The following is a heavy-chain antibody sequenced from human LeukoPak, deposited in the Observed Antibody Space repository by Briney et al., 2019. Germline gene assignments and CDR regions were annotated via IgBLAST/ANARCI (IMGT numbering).Heavy chain of an antibody. Sequence: PGGSLRLSCAASGFTFTTYWMSWVRQAPGKGLEWVANIQQDGTEKYYADSVKGRFTISRDNAKNSLYLQMNSLRVEDTAVYYCAKVAKYYYGSETYYLFEHWGQGTLVTVSS. D-gene: IGHD3-10*01. CDR1: GFTFTTYW. V-gene: IGHV3-7*01. CDR3: AKVAKYYYGSETYYLFEH. J-gene: IGHJ4*02. CDR2: IQQDGTEK.